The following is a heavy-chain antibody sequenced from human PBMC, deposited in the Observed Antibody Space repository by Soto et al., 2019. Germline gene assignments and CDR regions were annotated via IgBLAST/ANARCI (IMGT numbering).Heavy chain of an antibody. CDR1: GFTFSSYS. CDR2: ISSSSSTI. V-gene: IGHV3-48*01. CDR3: ARDALRYFDWQNYPGRVYWYFDL. D-gene: IGHD3-9*01. J-gene: IGHJ2*01. Sequence: GGSLRLSCAASGFTFSSYSMNWVRQAPGKGLEWVSYISSSSSTIYYADSVKGRFTISRDNAKNSLYLQMNSLRAEDTAVYYCARDALRYFDWQNYPGRVYWYFDLWGRGTLVTVSS.